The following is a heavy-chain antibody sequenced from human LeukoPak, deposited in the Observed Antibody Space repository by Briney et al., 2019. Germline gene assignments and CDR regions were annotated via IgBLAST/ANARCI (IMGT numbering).Heavy chain of an antibody. CDR3: ARAHDYVWGSYRPDAFDI. CDR2: ISSSSSTI. J-gene: IGHJ3*02. CDR1: GFTFSSYS. Sequence: GGSLRLSCAASGFTFSSYSMNWVRQAPGKGLEWVSYISSSSSTIYYADSVKGRFTISRDNAKNSLYLQMNSLRAEDTAVYYCARAHDYVWGSYRPDAFDIWGQGTMVTVSS. D-gene: IGHD3-16*02. V-gene: IGHV3-48*01.